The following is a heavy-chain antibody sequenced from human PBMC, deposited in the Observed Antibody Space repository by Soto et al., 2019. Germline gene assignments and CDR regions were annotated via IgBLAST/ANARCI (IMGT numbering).Heavy chain of an antibody. CDR1: GFTFSDYY. CDR2: ISSSSSYT. V-gene: IGHV3-11*05. J-gene: IGHJ5*02. CDR3: ARVEYQLLLGWFDP. D-gene: IGHD2-2*01. Sequence: QVQLVESGGGLVKPGGSLRLSCAASGFTFSDYYMSWIRQAPGKGLEWVSYISSSSSYTNYADSVKGRFTISRDNAKNSLYLQMNSRRAEDTAVYYWARVEYQLLLGWFDPWGQGTLVTVSS.